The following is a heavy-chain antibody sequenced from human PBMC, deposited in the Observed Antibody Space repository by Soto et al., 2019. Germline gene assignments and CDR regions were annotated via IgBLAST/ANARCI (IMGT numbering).Heavy chain of an antibody. CDR3: ARVSGSYYYGMDV. Sequence: QAQLQESGPGLVKPSGTLSLTCAVSGGSISSSNWWSWVRQPPGKGLEWIGEIYHSGSTNYNPSLKRRVTISVDKSKNQFSLTLSSVIAADTAVYYCARVSGSYYYGMDVWGQGTTVTVSS. J-gene: IGHJ6*02. D-gene: IGHD1-26*01. CDR1: GGSISSSNW. CDR2: IYHSGST. V-gene: IGHV4-4*02.